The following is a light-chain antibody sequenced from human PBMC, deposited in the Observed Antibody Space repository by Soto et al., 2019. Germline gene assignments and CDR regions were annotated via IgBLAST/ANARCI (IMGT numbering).Light chain of an antibody. Sequence: EFVLTQSPATLSLSPGDRATLSCRASPSVNSGYLAWYQQKPGQAPRLLIYGASNRATGIPDRFSGSGSGTDFTLTISRLEPEDFAVYYCQQYASSIMYTFGQGTKLEI. J-gene: IGKJ2*01. CDR2: GAS. V-gene: IGKV3-20*01. CDR3: QQYASSIMYT. CDR1: PSVNSGY.